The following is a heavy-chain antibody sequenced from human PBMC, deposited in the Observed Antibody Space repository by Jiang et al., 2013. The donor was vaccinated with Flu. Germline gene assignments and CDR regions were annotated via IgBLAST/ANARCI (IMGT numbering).Heavy chain of an antibody. V-gene: IGHV4-59*08. CDR1: GGFISSYY. CDR2: IYSNGIT. D-gene: IGHD2-15*01. Sequence: GLVKPSETLSLTCTVSGGFISSYYWSWIRQPPGKGLEWIGYIYSNGITHYNPSLRSRVTISVDTARNQFSLHLSSVSAADSALYFCARLSCNGGSCYEAYWGQGTLVTVSS. J-gene: IGHJ4*02. CDR3: ARLSCNGGSCYEAY.